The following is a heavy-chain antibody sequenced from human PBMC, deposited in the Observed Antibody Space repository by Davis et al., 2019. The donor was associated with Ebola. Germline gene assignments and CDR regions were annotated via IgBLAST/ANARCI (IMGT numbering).Heavy chain of an antibody. CDR3: ARVMVRGVGFDP. D-gene: IGHD3-10*01. J-gene: IGHJ5*02. Sequence: ASVKVSCKASGYTFTSYGISWVRQAPGQGLEWVGWMNPNSGGTNYAQKFQGWVTMTRDTSISTAYMELSRLRSDDTAVYYCARVMVRGVGFDPWGQGTLVTVSS. V-gene: IGHV1-2*04. CDR2: MNPNSGGT. CDR1: GYTFTSYG.